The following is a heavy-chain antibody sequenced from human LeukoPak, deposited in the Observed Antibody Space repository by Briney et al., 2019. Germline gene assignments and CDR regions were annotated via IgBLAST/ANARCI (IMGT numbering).Heavy chain of an antibody. Sequence: SETLSLTCAVYVDSFSGFYWTWIRQPPGKGLEWIGEINDSESTNYNPSLKSRVTMSVDTSKNQFSLKLSSVTAADTAVYYCARRPRNSGSYDGPSGLDCWGQGTLVTVSS. J-gene: IGHJ4*02. V-gene: IGHV4-34*01. CDR2: INDSEST. D-gene: IGHD1-26*01. CDR3: ARRPRNSGSYDGPSGLDC. CDR1: VDSFSGFY.